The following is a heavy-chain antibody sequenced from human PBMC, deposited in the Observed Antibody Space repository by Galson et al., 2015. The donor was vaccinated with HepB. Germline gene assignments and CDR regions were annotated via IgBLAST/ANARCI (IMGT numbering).Heavy chain of an antibody. CDR2: ISYDGSNK. V-gene: IGHV3-30*18. D-gene: IGHD2-15*01. J-gene: IGHJ3*02. CDR1: GFTFSSYG. Sequence: SLRLSCAASGFTFSSYGMHWVRQAPGKGLEWVAVISYDGSNKYYADSVKGRFTISRDNSKNTLYLQMNSLRAEDTAVYYCAKASQYRSGGSCYSGAFDIWGQGTMVTVSS. CDR3: AKASQYRSGGSCYSGAFDI.